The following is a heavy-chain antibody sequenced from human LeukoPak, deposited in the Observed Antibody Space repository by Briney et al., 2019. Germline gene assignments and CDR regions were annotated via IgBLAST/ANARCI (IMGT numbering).Heavy chain of an antibody. J-gene: IGHJ5*02. Sequence: GSLRLSCAASGFTFSSYAMSWVRQAPGKGLEWVSAISGSGGSTYYADSVKGRFTISRDNSKSTLYLQMNSLRAEDTAVYYCAKGTLVGSGTNWFDPWGQGTLVTVSS. D-gene: IGHD3-10*01. CDR3: AKGTLVGSGTNWFDP. V-gene: IGHV3-23*01. CDR1: GFTFSSYA. CDR2: ISGSGGST.